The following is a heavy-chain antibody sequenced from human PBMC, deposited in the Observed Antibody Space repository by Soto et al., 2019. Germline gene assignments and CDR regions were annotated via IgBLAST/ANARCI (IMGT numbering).Heavy chain of an antibody. CDR1: GYTFSDYH. J-gene: IGHJ6*02. V-gene: IGHV1-2*02. Sequence: QVQLVQSGAEVKNPGASVKVSCKASGYTFSDYHMHWVRQAPGQGLEWMGWICPNTGGTSYAQKFQGRVTMTRDTSIRTAYMELSRLRSDDTAVYYCAKEMQRGMDVWGQGTMVTVSS. CDR2: ICPNTGGT. CDR3: AKEMQRGMDV.